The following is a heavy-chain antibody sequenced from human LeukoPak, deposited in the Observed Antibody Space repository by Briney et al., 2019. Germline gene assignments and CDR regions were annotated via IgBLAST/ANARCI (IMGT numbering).Heavy chain of an antibody. CDR2: IIPIFGTA. J-gene: IGHJ4*02. Sequence: SVKVSCKASGGTFSSYTITWVRQAPGQGLEWMGGIIPIFGTANYAQKFQGRVTITADESTRTAYMGLSSLRSEDTAVYYCAREYTGVAGPDLPLVYWGQGTLVTVSS. D-gene: IGHD6-19*01. V-gene: IGHV1-69*13. CDR3: AREYTGVAGPDLPLVY. CDR1: GGTFSSYT.